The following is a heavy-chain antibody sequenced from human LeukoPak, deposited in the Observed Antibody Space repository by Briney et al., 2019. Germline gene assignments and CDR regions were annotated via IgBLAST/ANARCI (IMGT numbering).Heavy chain of an antibody. D-gene: IGHD2-21*01. CDR3: AREGPDCGGDCYYDY. V-gene: IGHV3-53*01. Sequence: AGGSLRLSCAASGFTVSNYYMSWVRQAPGKGLEWVSVIYTAGSTYYADSVKGRFTISRDNSKNTLYLQMNSLRAEDTAVYHCAREGPDCGGDCYYDYWGQGTLVTVSS. CDR2: IYTAGST. J-gene: IGHJ4*02. CDR1: GFTVSNYY.